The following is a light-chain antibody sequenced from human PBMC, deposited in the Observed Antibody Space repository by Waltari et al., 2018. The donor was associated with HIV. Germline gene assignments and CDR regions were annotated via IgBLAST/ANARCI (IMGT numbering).Light chain of an antibody. CDR2: GVD. J-gene: IGLJ3*02. CDR3: SSYANTDTLL. CDR1: SSDIGTYNL. V-gene: IGLV2-14*01. Sequence: QSALTQPASVSGSPRQSITISCTGTSSDIGTYNLVSWYRQYPGMAPQLVIHGVDTRPSGVSVRFSGSKSGNVASLTIASLQSEDEAEYYCSSYANTDTLLFGGGTKLTVL.